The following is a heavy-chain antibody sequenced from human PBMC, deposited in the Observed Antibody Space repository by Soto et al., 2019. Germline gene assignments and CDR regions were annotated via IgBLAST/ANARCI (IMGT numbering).Heavy chain of an antibody. CDR1: GYKFTSSW. Sequence: GESLNISFSTSGYKFTSSWIAWVRQMPGKGLEWMGIIFPSDSDTRYSPSFQGQVTISADRSTSTVFLQWASLKASDTAVYFCARKDKSGYFNWFDPWGQGTLVTVSS. CDR3: ARKDKSGYFNWFDP. D-gene: IGHD3-22*01. J-gene: IGHJ5*02. CDR2: IFPSDSDT. V-gene: IGHV5-51*01.